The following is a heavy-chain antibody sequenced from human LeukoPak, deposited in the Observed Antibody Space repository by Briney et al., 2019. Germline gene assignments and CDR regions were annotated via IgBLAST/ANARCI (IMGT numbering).Heavy chain of an antibody. V-gene: IGHV4-34*01. Sequence: SGTLSLTCAVYGGSFSGYYWSWIRQPPGKGLEWIGEINHSGSTNYNPSLKSRVTISVDMSKNQFSLKLSSVTAADTAVYYCASSSPRITIFWTYYGMDVWGQGTTVTVSS. J-gene: IGHJ6*02. CDR2: INHSGST. CDR1: GGSFSGYY. D-gene: IGHD3-9*01. CDR3: ASSSPRITIFWTYYGMDV.